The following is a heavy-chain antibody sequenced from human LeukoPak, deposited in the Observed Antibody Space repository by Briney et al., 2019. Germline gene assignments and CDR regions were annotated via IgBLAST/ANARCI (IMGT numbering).Heavy chain of an antibody. J-gene: IGHJ6*03. V-gene: IGHV3-21*01. Sequence: GGSLRLSCAASGFTFSSYAMSWVRQAPGKGLEWVSSISSSSSYIYYADSVKGRFTISRDNAKNSLYLQMNSLRAEDTAVYYCARVGSSSWYGSPYFYYCMDVWGKGTTVTVSS. CDR3: ARVGSSSWYGSPYFYYCMDV. D-gene: IGHD6-13*01. CDR1: GFTFSSYA. CDR2: ISSSSSYI.